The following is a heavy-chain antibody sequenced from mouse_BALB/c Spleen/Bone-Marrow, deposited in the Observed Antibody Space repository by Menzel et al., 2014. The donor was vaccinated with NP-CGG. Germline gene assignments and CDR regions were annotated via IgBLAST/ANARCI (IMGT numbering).Heavy chain of an antibody. CDR2: IYPSDSYT. D-gene: IGHD2-14*01. CDR1: GYSFTTYW. Sequence: VQLQESGTEVVRPGASVKLSCKASGYSFTTYWMNWVKQRPGQGLEWIGNIYPSDSYTNYNQKFKDKATLTVDKSSSTDYLQLRSLASEDTAVYCCASYRYAWYFDVWGAGTTVTVSS. CDR3: ASYRYAWYFDV. V-gene: IGHV1-69*02. J-gene: IGHJ1*01.